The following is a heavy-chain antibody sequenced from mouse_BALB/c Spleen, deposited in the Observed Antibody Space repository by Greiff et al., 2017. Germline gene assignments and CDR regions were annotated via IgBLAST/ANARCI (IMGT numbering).Heavy chain of an antibody. CDR1: GYTFTSYW. CDR3: ARDAWFAY. V-gene: IGHV1-69*02. CDR2: IYPSDSYT. Sequence: VQLQQPGAELVRPGASVKLSCKASGYTFTSYWINWVKQRPGQGLEWIGNIYPSDSYTNYNEKFKGKATFTADTSSNTAYMQLSSLTSEDSAVYYCARDAWFAYWGQGTLVTVSA. J-gene: IGHJ3*01.